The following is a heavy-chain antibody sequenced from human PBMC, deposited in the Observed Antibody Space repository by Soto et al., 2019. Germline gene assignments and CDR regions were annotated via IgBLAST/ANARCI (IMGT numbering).Heavy chain of an antibody. Sequence: QVHLEQSGAVVKKPGASVKVACKASGYSFTTYSMHWVRQAPGQRPEWIGWLNAGNGDTKYSQALQGRVTITVDTSATTVYLELISLTSEDTAVDYCAKGGYCSTTSCVSWFDPWGQGTQVTVSP. CDR1: GYSFTTYS. D-gene: IGHD2-2*01. J-gene: IGHJ5*02. CDR3: AKGGYCSTTSCVSWFDP. CDR2: LNAGNGDT. V-gene: IGHV1-3*01.